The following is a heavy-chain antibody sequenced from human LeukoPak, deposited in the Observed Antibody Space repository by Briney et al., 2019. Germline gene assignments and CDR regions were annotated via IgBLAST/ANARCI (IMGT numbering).Heavy chain of an antibody. D-gene: IGHD3-16*02. J-gene: IGHJ4*02. CDR3: ARVHYDYVWGSYRYFDY. CDR2: MNPNSGNT. V-gene: IGHV1-8*01. Sequence: ASVKVSCKASGDTFTSYDINWVRQATGQGLEWMGWMNPNSGNTGYAQKFQGRVTMTRNTSISTACMELSSLRSEDTAVYYCARVHYDYVWGSYRYFDYWGQGTLVTVSS. CDR1: GDTFTSYD.